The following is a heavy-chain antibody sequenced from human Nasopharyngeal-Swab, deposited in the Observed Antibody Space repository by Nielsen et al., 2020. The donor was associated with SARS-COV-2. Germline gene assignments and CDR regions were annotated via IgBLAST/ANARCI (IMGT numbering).Heavy chain of an antibody. CDR3: ARSTYYYDSSGYSFDY. CDR2: INAGNGNT. D-gene: IGHD3-22*01. Sequence: ASVKVSCKASGYTFTSYAMHWVRQAPGQRLEWMGRINAGNGNTKYSQKFQGRVTITRDTSASTAYMELSSLRSEDTAVYYCARSTYYYDSSGYSFDYWGQGTLVTSPQ. CDR1: GYTFTSYA. J-gene: IGHJ4*02. V-gene: IGHV1-3*01.